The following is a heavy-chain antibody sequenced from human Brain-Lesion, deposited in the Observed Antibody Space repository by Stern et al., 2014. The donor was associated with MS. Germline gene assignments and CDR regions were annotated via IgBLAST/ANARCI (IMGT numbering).Heavy chain of an antibody. J-gene: IGHJ3*02. CDR3: ARAYYYDTSGDSDAFNI. V-gene: IGHV4-61*02. CDR1: GASISSGTYF. CDR2: ISTSGST. Sequence: QVQLQESGPGLVKPSQTLSLTCTVSGASISSGTYFWTWIRQPAGKGLEWIGRISTSGSTTYNPSLTSRVTISLDTPKKEFPLKLSSVTAADTAVYYCARAYYYDTSGDSDAFNIWGQGTQVTVSS. D-gene: IGHD3-22*01.